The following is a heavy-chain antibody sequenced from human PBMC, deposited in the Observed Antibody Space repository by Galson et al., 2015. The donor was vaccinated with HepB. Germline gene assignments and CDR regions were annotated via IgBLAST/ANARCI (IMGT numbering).Heavy chain of an antibody. V-gene: IGHV4-59*01. CDR3: ARGPILNSYDSSGYYYFDY. CDR2: IYYSGST. J-gene: IGHJ4*02. Sequence: LSLTCTVSGGSISSFYWSWIRQPPGKGLEWIGYIYYSGSTNYNPSLKSRVTISVDTSKNQFSLKLSSVTAADTAVYYCARGPILNSYDSSGYYYFDYWGQGTLVTVSS. CDR1: GGSISSFY. D-gene: IGHD3-22*01.